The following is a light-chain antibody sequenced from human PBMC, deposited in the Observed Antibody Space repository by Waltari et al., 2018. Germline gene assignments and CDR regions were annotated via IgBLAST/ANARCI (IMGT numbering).Light chain of an antibody. CDR3: CSFAGSHTYVV. CDR1: RLDLGVYNY. Sequence: QSALTQPRSVSGSPGQSVTLSSTGTRLDLGVYNYVSWYQQPPGKAPKLMIYDVSKRPSGVPDRFSGSKSGNTASLTISGLQTEDEADYYCCSFAGSHTYVVFGGGTKLTVL. V-gene: IGLV2-11*01. CDR2: DVS. J-gene: IGLJ2*01.